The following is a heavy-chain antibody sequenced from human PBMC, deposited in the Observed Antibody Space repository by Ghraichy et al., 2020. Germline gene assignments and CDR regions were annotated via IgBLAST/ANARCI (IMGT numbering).Heavy chain of an antibody. CDR3: ARLGYCSGGSCYSNYYYGMDV. D-gene: IGHD2-15*01. CDR2: IYYSGST. J-gene: IGHJ6*02. CDR1: GGSISSSSYY. Sequence: SETLSLTCTVSGGSISSSSYYWGWIRQPPGKGLEWIGSIYYSGSTYYNPSLKSRVTISVDTSKNQFSLKLSSVTAADTAVYYCARLGYCSGGSCYSNYYYGMDVWGQGTTVTVSS. V-gene: IGHV4-39*01.